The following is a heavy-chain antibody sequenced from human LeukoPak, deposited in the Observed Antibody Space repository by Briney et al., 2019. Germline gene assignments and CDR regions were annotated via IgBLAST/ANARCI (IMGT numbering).Heavy chain of an antibody. CDR1: GYSFTSYW. V-gene: IGHV5-51*01. CDR2: IDPSDSET. J-gene: IGHJ4*02. D-gene: IGHD5-18*01. CDR3: ARQTAMGRSGDY. Sequence: ESLKISCKASGYSFTSYWIGWVRQIPGKGLEGMGIIDPSDSETRYTPSFQGQVTISVDKSLTTADLQWNSLEASDTAMYYCARQTAMGRSGDYWGQGTLVTVSS.